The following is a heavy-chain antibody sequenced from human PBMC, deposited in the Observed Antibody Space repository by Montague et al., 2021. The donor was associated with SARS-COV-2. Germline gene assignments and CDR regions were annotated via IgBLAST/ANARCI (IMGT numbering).Heavy chain of an antibody. J-gene: IGHJ4*02. Sequence: SETLSLTCTVSGGSISSYYWSWIRQPPGKGLEWIGYIYDSGSTNYKSSLKSRVTISVDTSKNQFSLKLNSVTTADTAVYYCARRRRSRYGNFDYWGQGTLVTVSS. D-gene: IGHD1-1*01. CDR2: IYDSGST. V-gene: IGHV4-59*08. CDR3: ARRRRSRYGNFDY. CDR1: GGSISSYY.